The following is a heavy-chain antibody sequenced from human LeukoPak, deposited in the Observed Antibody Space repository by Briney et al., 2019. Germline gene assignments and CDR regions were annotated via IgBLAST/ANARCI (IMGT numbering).Heavy chain of an antibody. V-gene: IGHV1-69*01. CDR1: GGTFSSYA. CDR2: IIPIFGTA. J-gene: IGHJ5*02. Sequence: SVKVSCKASGGTFSSYAISWVRQAPGQGLEWMGGIIPIFGTANYAQKFQGRVTITADESTSTAYMELSSLRSEDTAVYYCARVRGEWELPRGGWFDPWGQGTLVTVSS. CDR3: ARVRGEWELPRGGWFDP. D-gene: IGHD1-26*01.